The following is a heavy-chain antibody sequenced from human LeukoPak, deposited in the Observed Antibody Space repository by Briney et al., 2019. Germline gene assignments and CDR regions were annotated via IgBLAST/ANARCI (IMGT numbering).Heavy chain of an antibody. J-gene: IGHJ6*03. CDR2: IYYTGST. CDR3: ARLLSYDVLTDNYYKYYMDV. D-gene: IGHD3-9*01. V-gene: IGHV4-39*01. CDR1: GGSIISNNYY. Sequence: SETLSLTCTVSGGSIISNNYYWGWIRLPPGKGLEWIGSIYYTGSTYYNPSLNSRVTMSVDTSTNQIALKVTSMTAADTAVYYCARLLSYDVLTDNYYKYYMDVWGEGTTVTVSS.